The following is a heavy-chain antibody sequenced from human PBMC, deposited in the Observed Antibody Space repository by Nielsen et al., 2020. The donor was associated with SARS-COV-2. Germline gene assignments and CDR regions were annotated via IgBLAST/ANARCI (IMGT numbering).Heavy chain of an antibody. Sequence: WIRQPPEKGLEWIGSIYYSGSTYYNPSLKSRVTISVDTSKNQFSLKLSSVTAADTAVYYCAGLRYCGGGSCYYYYGMDVWGQGTTVTVSS. D-gene: IGHD2-15*01. CDR3: AGLRYCGGGSCYYYYGMDV. V-gene: IGHV4-39*01. J-gene: IGHJ6*02. CDR2: IYYSGST.